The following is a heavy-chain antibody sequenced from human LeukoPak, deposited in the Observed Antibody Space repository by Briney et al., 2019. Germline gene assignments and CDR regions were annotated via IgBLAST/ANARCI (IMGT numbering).Heavy chain of an antibody. V-gene: IGHV3-7*01. Sequence: GGSLRLSRAASGFIFSRYWMSWVRQAPGKGLEWVANINQEGSEKYYVDSVKGRFTISRDNAKNSLYLQMNSLRVEDTAVYYCARPFSDLVSSDYWGQGILVTVSS. CDR1: GFIFSRYW. J-gene: IGHJ4*02. CDR3: ARPFSDLVSSDY. D-gene: IGHD5/OR15-5a*01. CDR2: INQEGSEK.